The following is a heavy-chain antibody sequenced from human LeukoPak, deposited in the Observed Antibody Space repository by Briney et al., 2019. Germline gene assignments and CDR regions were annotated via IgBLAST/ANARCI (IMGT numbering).Heavy chain of an antibody. Sequence: ASVKLSCKASGYTFTGYYMHWVRQAPGQGLEWMGWINPNSGGTNYAQKFQGRVTMTRDTSISAAYMELSRLRSDDTAVYYCARELIAAAGNDPWGQGTLVTVSS. J-gene: IGHJ5*02. V-gene: IGHV1-2*02. CDR3: ARELIAAAGNDP. D-gene: IGHD6-13*01. CDR2: INPNSGGT. CDR1: GYTFTGYY.